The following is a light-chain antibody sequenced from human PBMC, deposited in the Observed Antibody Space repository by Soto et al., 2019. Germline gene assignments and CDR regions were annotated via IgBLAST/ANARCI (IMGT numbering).Light chain of an antibody. CDR2: EVS. CDR3: TSYAGSNIWV. CDR1: SSDVGAYNY. J-gene: IGLJ3*02. V-gene: IGLV2-8*01. Sequence: QSALTQPPSASGSPGQSVTISCTGSSSDVGAYNYVSWYQQYPGKAPNLMIYEVSKRPSGVPDRFSGSKSGKTASLTASGLQPEDEADYYCTSYAGSNIWVFGGGTKVTVL.